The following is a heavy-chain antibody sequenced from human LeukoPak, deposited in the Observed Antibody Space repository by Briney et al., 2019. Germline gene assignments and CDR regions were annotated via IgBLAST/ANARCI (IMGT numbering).Heavy chain of an antibody. V-gene: IGHV3-23*01. J-gene: IGHJ3*02. CDR1: GFTFSSYA. D-gene: IGHD4-17*01. CDR3: ARDTSSVKGASDI. CDR2: ISGSGGST. Sequence: PGGSLRLSCAASGFTFSSYAMSWVRQAPGKGLEWVSAISGSGGSTYYADSVKGRFTISRDNSKNTLYLQMNSLRAEDTAVYYCARDTSSVKGASDIWGQGTMVTVSS.